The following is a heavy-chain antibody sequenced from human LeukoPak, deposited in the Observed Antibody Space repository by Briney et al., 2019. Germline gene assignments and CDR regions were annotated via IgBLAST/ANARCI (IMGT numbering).Heavy chain of an antibody. D-gene: IGHD1-26*01. CDR1: GGSFTGYY. J-gene: IGHJ3*01. Sequence: AETLCLTCAVFGGSFTGYYWSWIRQPPGKGLEWIGEINLSGSTNYNPSLKSRVTISVDTSKDQFSLKLSSVTAADTAIYYCARGGSYYLYAFDVWGQGTMVTVSS. V-gene: IGHV4-34*01. CDR2: INLSGST. CDR3: ARGGSYYLYAFDV.